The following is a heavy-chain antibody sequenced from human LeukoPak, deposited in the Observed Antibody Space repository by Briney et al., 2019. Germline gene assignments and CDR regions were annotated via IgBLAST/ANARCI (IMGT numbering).Heavy chain of an antibody. CDR2: INPNTGGT. CDR3: ARFITMIADPFDI. CDR1: GYSFADYY. J-gene: IGHJ3*02. V-gene: IGHV1-2*02. D-gene: IGHD3-22*01. Sequence: ASVKVSCKASGYSFADYYMHWVRQAPGQGLEWVGWINPNTGGTNYAQKFQGRVTMTRDTSVSTAHMELRRLRSDDTAVYYCARFITMIADPFDIWGQGTMVTVSS.